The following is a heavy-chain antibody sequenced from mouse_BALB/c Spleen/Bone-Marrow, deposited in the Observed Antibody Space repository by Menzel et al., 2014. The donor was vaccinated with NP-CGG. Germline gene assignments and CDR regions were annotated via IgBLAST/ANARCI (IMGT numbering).Heavy chain of an antibody. V-gene: IGHV5-12-1*01. CDR1: GFAFXGYD. J-gene: IGHJ4*01. Sequence: EVNLVESGGGLVKPGGSLKFSCAASGFAFXGYDMSWVRQTPEKRLEWVAYISSGGSNTYYPDTVKGRFTISRDNAKDTLYLQMNSLKSEDTAMYYCARQRGYAYAMDYWGQGISVTVSS. D-gene: IGHD2-2*01. CDR2: ISSGGSNT. CDR3: ARQRGYAYAMDY.